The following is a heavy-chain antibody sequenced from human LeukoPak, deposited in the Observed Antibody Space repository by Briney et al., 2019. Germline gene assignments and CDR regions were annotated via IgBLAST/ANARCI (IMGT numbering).Heavy chain of an antibody. Sequence: GGSLRLSCAASGFPFSGSGMHWVRQAPGKGLEWVAIVWYDGSNQYYADSLKGRFTISRDNAKNSLYLQMNSLSPEDTAVYYCARGSYSDTTFDFWGQGTLVTVSS. CDR3: ARGSYSDTTFDF. D-gene: IGHD4-17*01. J-gene: IGHJ4*02. V-gene: IGHV3-33*01. CDR1: GFPFSGSG. CDR2: VWYDGSNQ.